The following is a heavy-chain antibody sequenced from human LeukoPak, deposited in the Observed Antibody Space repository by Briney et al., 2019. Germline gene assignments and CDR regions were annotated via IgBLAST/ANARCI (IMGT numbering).Heavy chain of an antibody. CDR1: GGSVSSGSYY. J-gene: IGHJ3*02. CDR3: ARDWYGDYERAFDI. V-gene: IGHV4-61*01. D-gene: IGHD4-17*01. Sequence: SETLSLTCTVSGGSVSSGSYYWSWIRQPPGKGLEWIGYIYYSGSTNYNPSLKSRVTISVDTSKNQFSLKLSSVTAADTAVYYCARDWYGDYERAFDIWGLGTMVTVS. CDR2: IYYSGST.